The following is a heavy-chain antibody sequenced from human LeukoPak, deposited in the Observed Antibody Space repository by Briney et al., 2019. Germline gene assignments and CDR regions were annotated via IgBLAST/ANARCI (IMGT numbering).Heavy chain of an antibody. CDR2: INHSGST. J-gene: IGHJ4*02. Sequence: SETLSLTCAVYGGSFSGYYWSWIRQPPGKGLEWIGEINHSGSTTYNPSLKSRVTISEATSTNQFSLKLSSVTAADTAVYYCARGRKRLVVVISPQAGSAFDYWGQGTLVTVSS. D-gene: IGHD3-22*01. CDR3: ARGRKRLVVVISPQAGSAFDY. CDR1: GGSFSGYY. V-gene: IGHV4-34*01.